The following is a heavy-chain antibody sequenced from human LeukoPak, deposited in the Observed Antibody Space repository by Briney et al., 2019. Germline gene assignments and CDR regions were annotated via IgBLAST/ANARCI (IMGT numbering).Heavy chain of an antibody. CDR3: ARVGRMFRSSPRPFDY. CDR1: GLNVSSNY. Sequence: GGSLRLSCTASGLNVSSNYMSWVRQAPGKGLEWVSVTYSGGSTYYADSVKGRFTISRDNSKNTLYLQMNSLRAEDTAVYSCARVGRMFRSSPRPFDYWGQGTLVTVSS. D-gene: IGHD3-10*01. V-gene: IGHV3-53*01. J-gene: IGHJ4*02. CDR2: TYSGGST.